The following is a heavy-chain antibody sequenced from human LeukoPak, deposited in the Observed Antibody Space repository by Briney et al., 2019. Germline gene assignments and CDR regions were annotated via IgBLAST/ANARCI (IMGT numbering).Heavy chain of an antibody. J-gene: IGHJ4*02. Sequence: GGSLRLSCAASEFTFSNAWMSWVRQAPGKGLEWVGRIKSKTDSGTTDYAAPVKGRFTISRDDSKNTLYLQMNSLKFEDTAVYYCTTAPAQSDYWGQGTLVTVSS. CDR2: IKSKTDSGTT. V-gene: IGHV3-15*01. D-gene: IGHD2-2*01. CDR3: TTAPAQSDY. CDR1: EFTFSNAW.